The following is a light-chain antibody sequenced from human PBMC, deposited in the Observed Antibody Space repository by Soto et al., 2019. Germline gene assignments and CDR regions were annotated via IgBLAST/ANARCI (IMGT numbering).Light chain of an antibody. V-gene: IGLV2-11*01. J-gene: IGLJ2*01. CDR1: SSDVGGYNF. Sequence: QSAPTQPRSVSGSPGQSLTISCTGASSDVGGYNFVSWYQHHPGKAPKLMIYDVSKRPSGIPDRFSGSKSGNTASLSISGLQAEDEADYYCCSYAGSSTLVFGGGTKLTVL. CDR3: CSYAGSSTLV. CDR2: DVS.